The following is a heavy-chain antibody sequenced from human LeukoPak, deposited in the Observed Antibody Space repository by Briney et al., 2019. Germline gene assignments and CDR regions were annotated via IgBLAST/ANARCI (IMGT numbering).Heavy chain of an antibody. J-gene: IGHJ4*02. V-gene: IGHV3-48*04. D-gene: IGHD3-9*01. CDR2: ISSSSSTI. Sequence: PGGSLRLSCAASGFTFSSYSMNWVRQAPGKGLEWVSYISSSSSTIYYADSVKGRFTISRDNAKNSLYLQMNSLRAEDTAVYYCARDHRVVRYFDWLPVFDYWGQGTLVTVSS. CDR3: ARDHRVVRYFDWLPVFDY. CDR1: GFTFSSYS.